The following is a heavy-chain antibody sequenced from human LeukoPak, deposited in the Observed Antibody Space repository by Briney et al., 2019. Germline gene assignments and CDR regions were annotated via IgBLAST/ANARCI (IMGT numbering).Heavy chain of an antibody. J-gene: IGHJ4*02. V-gene: IGHV3-48*02. D-gene: IGHD3-9*01. Sequence: WGSLRLSCATSGFSFTDYPMNWVRQAPGKGLEWISNIRTTAEGAKYAYYADSVKGRVTISRDDGKNTLYLHMNSLRDDDTAVYYCETGKRYAFDYWGQGILVTVSS. CDR3: ETGKRYAFDY. CDR1: GFSFTDYP. CDR2: IRTTAEGAKYA.